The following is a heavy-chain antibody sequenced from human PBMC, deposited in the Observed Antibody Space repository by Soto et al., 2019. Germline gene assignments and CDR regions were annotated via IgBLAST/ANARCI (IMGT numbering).Heavy chain of an antibody. V-gene: IGHV3-48*02. CDR3: ARDWQYAFDV. J-gene: IGHJ3*01. CDR1: GFNFNTYS. CDR2: ISISDNNV. Sequence: PVGSLRLSCAASGFNFNTYSMNWVRQAPGMGLEWVSYISISDNNVYYTDSVQGRFTVSRDNAENSLYLQMNSLRDEDTAAYYCARDWQYAFDVWGQGIMVTVSS.